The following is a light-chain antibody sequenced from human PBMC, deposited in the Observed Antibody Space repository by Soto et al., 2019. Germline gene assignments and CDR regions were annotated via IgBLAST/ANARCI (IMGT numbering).Light chain of an antibody. V-gene: IGLV2-8*01. CDR3: SSYAGSNNV. J-gene: IGLJ1*01. Sequence: QSALTQPPSASGFPGQSVTISCTGTSSDVGGYNYVSWYQQHPGKAPKLMIYEVSKRPSGVPDRFSGSKSGNAASLTVSGLQAEDEADYYCSSYAGSNNVFGTGTKATVL. CDR2: EVS. CDR1: SSDVGGYNY.